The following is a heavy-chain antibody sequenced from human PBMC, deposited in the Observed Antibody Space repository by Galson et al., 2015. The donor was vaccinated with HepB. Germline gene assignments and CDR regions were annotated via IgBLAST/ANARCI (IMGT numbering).Heavy chain of an antibody. CDR1: GYSFSTYS. CDR3: ARGARVVVVGGMQHNRFDP. D-gene: IGHD2-15*01. V-gene: IGHV1-18*01. CDR2: ISPYNRDT. Sequence: SVKVSCKASGYSFSTYSITWVRQAPGQGLEWMGWISPYNRDTKYARKFQGRVTMTTDTITSTGYMELRSLRSDDTAVYYCARGARVVVVGGMQHNRFDPFGQGTLVTVSS. J-gene: IGHJ5*02.